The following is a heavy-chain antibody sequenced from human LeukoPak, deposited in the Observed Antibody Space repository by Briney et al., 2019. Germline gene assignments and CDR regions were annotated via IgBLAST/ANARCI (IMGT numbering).Heavy chain of an antibody. V-gene: IGHV3-23*01. J-gene: IGHJ4*02. CDR3: ARESGYTYGA. Sequence: GGSLRLSCAASGFTSSSYAMSWVRQAPGKGLEWVSSITTSGGSTYYANSVKGRFTISRDNSKNTLYLQMNSLRAEDTAVYYCARESGYTYGAWGQGTPVTVSS. CDR2: ITTSGGST. CDR1: GFTSSSYA. D-gene: IGHD6-13*01.